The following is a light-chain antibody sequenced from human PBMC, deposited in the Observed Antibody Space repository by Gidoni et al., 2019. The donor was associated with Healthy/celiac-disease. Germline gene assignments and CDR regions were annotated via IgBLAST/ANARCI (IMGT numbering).Light chain of an antibody. V-gene: IGKV2-28*01. CDR2: LGS. J-gene: IGKJ4*01. Sequence: DILMTPSPLSLPVTPGEPASISCRSSQSLLHSNGYNYLDWYLQKPGQSPQLLIYLGSNRASGVPDRFSGSGSGTDFTLKISRVEAEDVGVYYCMQDLQTPLTFGGGTKVEIK. CDR3: MQDLQTPLT. CDR1: QSLLHSNGYNY.